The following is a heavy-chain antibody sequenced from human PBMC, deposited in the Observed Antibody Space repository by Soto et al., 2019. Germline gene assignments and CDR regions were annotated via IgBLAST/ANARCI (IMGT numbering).Heavy chain of an antibody. J-gene: IGHJ4*02. CDR1: GGTFSSYA. Sequence: ASVKVSCKASGGTFSSYAISWVRQAPGQGLEWMGGIIPIFGTANYAQKFQGRVTITADESTSTAYMELSSLRSEDTAVYYCARERITIFGVVIGGPHDYWGQGTLVTVSS. D-gene: IGHD3-3*01. CDR2: IIPIFGTA. CDR3: ARERITIFGVVIGGPHDY. V-gene: IGHV1-69*13.